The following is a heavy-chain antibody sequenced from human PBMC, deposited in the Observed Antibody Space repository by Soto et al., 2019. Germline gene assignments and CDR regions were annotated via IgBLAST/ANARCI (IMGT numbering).Heavy chain of an antibody. D-gene: IGHD2-15*01. Sequence: SETLSLTCTVSGGSINYSYWTWIRQPPGKGLEWIGYISYTGTANYNAPLKSHLTISVVTSKNPFSTKLSSVTAAHTAMYYRATVNSRDYYYGMDVWG. V-gene: IGHV4-59*01. CDR3: ATVNSRDYYYGMDV. CDR1: GGSINYSY. CDR2: ISYTGTA. J-gene: IGHJ6*02.